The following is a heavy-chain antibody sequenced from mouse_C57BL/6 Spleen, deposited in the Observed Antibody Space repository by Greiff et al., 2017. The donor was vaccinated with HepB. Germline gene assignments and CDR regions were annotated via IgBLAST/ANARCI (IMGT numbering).Heavy chain of an antibody. D-gene: IGHD1-1*01. CDR1: GFSLTSYG. J-gene: IGHJ1*03. V-gene: IGHV2-6*03. CDR2: IWSDGST. CDR3: ARSYYYGSSYGYFDV. Sequence: VQGVESGPGLVAPSQSLSITCTVSGFSLTSYGVHWVRQPPGKGLEWLVVIWSDGSTTYNSALKSRLSISKDNSKSQVFLKMNSLQTDDTAMYYCARSYYYGSSYGYFDVWGTGTTVTVSS.